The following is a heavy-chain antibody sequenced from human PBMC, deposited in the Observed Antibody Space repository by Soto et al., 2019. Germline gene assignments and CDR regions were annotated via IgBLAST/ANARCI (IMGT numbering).Heavy chain of an antibody. CDR2: IKSKPDGGTT. J-gene: IGHJ3*02. V-gene: IGHV3-15*01. CDR3: TSQDYDILTGYEAFDI. CDR1: GFTFSNAW. Sequence: GGSLRLSCAASGFTFSNAWMSWVRQAPGKGLEWVGRIKSKPDGGTTDYAAPVKGRFTITRDESKNTLYLQMNSLKTEDTAVYYCTSQDYDILTGYEAFDIWGQGTMVTVSS. D-gene: IGHD3-9*01.